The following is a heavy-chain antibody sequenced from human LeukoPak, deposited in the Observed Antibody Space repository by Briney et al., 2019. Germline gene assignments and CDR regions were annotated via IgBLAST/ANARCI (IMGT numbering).Heavy chain of an antibody. J-gene: IGHJ5*01. D-gene: IGHD5-24*01. CDR2: IAYDGDTK. Sequence: MPGGSLRLSCEASRFVFTNYYMSWVRQAPGEGLDWFATIAYDGDTKYYADSAEGRFTISRDNAKNPLSLQMNSLRAEDTAVYFCARAGTYDGYKVLDSWGQGTLVTVSS. CDR3: ARAGTYDGYKVLDS. V-gene: IGHV3-11*01. CDR1: RFVFTNYY.